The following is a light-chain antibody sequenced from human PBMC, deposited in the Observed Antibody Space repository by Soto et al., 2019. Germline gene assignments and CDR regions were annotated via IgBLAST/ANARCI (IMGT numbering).Light chain of an antibody. V-gene: IGLV1-44*01. Sequence: QSVLTQPPSASGTPGXRVTISCSGSSSNIGSNTVNWYQQLPGTAPKLLIYSNNQRPSGVPDRFSGSKSGTSASLAISGLQSEDEDDYYCAAWDDSLNGPYVVFGGGTKVTVL. CDR3: AAWDDSLNGPYVV. CDR1: SSNIGSNT. J-gene: IGLJ2*01. CDR2: SNN.